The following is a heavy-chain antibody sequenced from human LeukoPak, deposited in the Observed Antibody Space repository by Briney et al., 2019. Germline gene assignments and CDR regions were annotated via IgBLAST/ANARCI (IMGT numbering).Heavy chain of an antibody. V-gene: IGHV3-23*01. Sequence: GGSLRLSCAASEFTFSSYAMSWVRQAPGKGLEWVSAISGSGGSTYYADSVKGRFTISRDNSKNTLYLQMNSLRAEDTAVYYCANSYGGGWYGNWFDPWGQGTLVTVSS. CDR1: EFTFSSYA. CDR2: ISGSGGST. J-gene: IGHJ5*02. CDR3: ANSYGGGWYGNWFDP. D-gene: IGHD6-19*01.